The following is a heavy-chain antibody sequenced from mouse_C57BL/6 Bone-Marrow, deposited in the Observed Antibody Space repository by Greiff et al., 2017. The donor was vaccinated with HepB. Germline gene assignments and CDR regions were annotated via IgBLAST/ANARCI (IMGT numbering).Heavy chain of an antibody. V-gene: IGHV1-15*01. Sequence: QVQLKESGAELVRPGASVTLSCKASGYTFTDYEMHWVKQTPVHGLEWIGAIDPETGGTAYNQKFKGKAILTADKSSSTAYMELRSLTSEDSAVYYCTRNYGNYVAWFAYWGQGTLVTVSA. CDR1: GYTFTDYE. CDR3: TRNYGNYVAWFAY. D-gene: IGHD2-1*01. CDR2: IDPETGGT. J-gene: IGHJ3*01.